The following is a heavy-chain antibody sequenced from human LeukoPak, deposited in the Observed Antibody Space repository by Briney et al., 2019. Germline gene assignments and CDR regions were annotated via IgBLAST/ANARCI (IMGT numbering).Heavy chain of an antibody. J-gene: IGHJ4*02. V-gene: IGHV5-51*01. CDR2: IHPGDSGT. D-gene: IGHD5-18*01. CDR3: ARGGTYRYGSSDY. CDR1: GYSFTNYW. Sequence: GESLKISCKGSGYSFTNYWIGWVRQMPGKGLEWMGIIHPGDSGTRYSPSFQGQVTMSVDESITTASLQWSSLRASDSAIYYCARGGTYRYGSSDYWGRGTLVTVSS.